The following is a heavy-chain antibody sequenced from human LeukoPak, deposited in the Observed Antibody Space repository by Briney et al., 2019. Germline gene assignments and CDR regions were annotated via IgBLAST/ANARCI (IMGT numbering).Heavy chain of an antibody. J-gene: IGHJ4*02. CDR3: ARGARAGYNLEPFDY. CDR1: GGSLSSYS. CDR2: IYYSGST. V-gene: IGHV4-59*08. Sequence: SETLSLTCSVSGGSLSSYSWSWIRQPPGKGLEWIGYIYYSGSTNYNPSLKSRVTISVDTSKNQFSLKLSSVTAADTAVYYCARGARAGYNLEPFDYWGQGTLVTVSS. D-gene: IGHD5-24*01.